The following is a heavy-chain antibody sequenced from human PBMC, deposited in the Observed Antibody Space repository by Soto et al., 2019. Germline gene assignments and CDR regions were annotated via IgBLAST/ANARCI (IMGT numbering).Heavy chain of an antibody. J-gene: IGHJ6*02. V-gene: IGHV1-3*01. CDR2: INAGNGNR. CDR1: GYTFTSYA. D-gene: IGHD3-10*01. Sequence: QVQLVQSGAEVKKPGASVKVSCKASGYTFTSYAMHWVRQAPGQRLEWMGWINAGNGNRKYSQKLQGRVTITRDTSASTAYMELSSLRSEDTAVYHCARDPSGYYGMDVWGQGTTVTVSS. CDR3: ARDPSGYYGMDV.